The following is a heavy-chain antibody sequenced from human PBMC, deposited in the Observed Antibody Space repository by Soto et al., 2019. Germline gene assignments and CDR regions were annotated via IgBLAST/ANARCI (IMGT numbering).Heavy chain of an antibody. CDR3: GRYAGYVDS. J-gene: IGHJ4*02. D-gene: IGHD2-15*01. Sequence: QVRLQESGPGLVKPSETLSLICTVSGGSISSSYWSWIRQPPGRGLEWIGDIYYRGNTNYNPSLESRVTISIDTSKKQFSLKVTSVTAADTAVYYCGRYAGYVDSWGQGTLVTVSS. CDR2: IYYRGNT. V-gene: IGHV4-59*01. CDR1: GGSISSSY.